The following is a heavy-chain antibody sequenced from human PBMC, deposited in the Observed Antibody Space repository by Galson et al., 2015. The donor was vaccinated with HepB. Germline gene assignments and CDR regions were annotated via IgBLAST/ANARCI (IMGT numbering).Heavy chain of an antibody. CDR2: ISSTGGNT. CDR3: ATARWARGGGGDNFYFEL. Sequence: SLRLSCAASGFTFSSYAMSWVRQAPGKGLEWVSAISSTGGNTYYADSVKGRFTISRDNSKNTLFLQMDSLRAEDTAVYYCATARWARGGGGDNFYFELWGRGTLVTVSS. CDR1: GFTFSSYA. J-gene: IGHJ2*01. D-gene: IGHD1-1*01. V-gene: IGHV3-23*01.